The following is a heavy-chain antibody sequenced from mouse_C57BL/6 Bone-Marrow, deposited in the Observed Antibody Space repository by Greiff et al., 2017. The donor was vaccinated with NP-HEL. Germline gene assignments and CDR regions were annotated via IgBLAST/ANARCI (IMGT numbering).Heavy chain of an antibody. V-gene: IGHV5-12*01. CDR1: GFTFSDYY. Sequence: EVKVVESGGGLVQPGGSLKLSCAASGFTFSDYYMYWVRQTPEKRLEWVAYISNGGGSTYYPDTVKGRFTISRDNAKNTLYLQMSRLKSEDTAMYYCARQGDYDHFDYWGQGTTLTVSS. D-gene: IGHD2-4*01. J-gene: IGHJ2*01. CDR2: ISNGGGST. CDR3: ARQGDYDHFDY.